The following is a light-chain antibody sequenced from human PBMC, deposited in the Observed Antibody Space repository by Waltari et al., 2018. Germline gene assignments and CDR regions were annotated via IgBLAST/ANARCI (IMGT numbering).Light chain of an antibody. V-gene: IGKV4-1*01. CDR3: QQYYTTPQT. Sequence: DIMMTQSPDALTVSPGERATVNCKSSQSLLYRSNDKSYLAWFQQRPGQPPKLLIYWASTRDSGVPGRFIGSGSETDFTLTISSLQPEDAAVYYCQQYYTTPQTFGQGTKVEIK. J-gene: IGKJ2*01. CDR1: QSLLYRSNDKSY. CDR2: WAS.